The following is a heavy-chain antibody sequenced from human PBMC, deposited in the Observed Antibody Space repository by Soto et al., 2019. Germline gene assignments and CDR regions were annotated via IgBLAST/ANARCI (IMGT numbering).Heavy chain of an antibody. D-gene: IGHD3-16*01. J-gene: IGHJ3*02. V-gene: IGHV1-3*01. CDR3: ARAGGRAFDI. CDR1: GYTFTSYA. CDR2: INAGNGNT. Sequence: ASVKVSCKASGYTFTSYAMHWGRQAPGQRLEWMGWINAGNGNTKHSQKFQGRVTITRDTSASKDYMELSSLRSEDTTVYYCARAGGRAFDIWGQGTMVTVSS.